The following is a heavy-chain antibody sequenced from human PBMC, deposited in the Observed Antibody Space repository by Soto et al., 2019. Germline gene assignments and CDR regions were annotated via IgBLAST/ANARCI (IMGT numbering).Heavy chain of an antibody. Sequence: QVQLVQSGAEVKKPGASVKVSCKASGYTFTSYGISWVRQAPGQGLEWMGWISAYNGNTNYAQKLQGRVTMTTDTATSTAYRELRSLRSDDAAVDCCARGITVTSIYDYWGEGTLGTVAA. CDR1: GYTFTSYG. CDR2: ISAYNGNT. J-gene: IGHJ4*02. D-gene: IGHD4-17*01. V-gene: IGHV1-18*01. CDR3: ARGITVTSIYDY.